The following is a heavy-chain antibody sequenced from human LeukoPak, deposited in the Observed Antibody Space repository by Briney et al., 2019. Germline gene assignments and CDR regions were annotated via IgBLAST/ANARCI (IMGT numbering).Heavy chain of an antibody. V-gene: IGHV1-58*01. D-gene: IGHD3-10*01. CDR2: IVVGSGNT. Sequence: GTSVKVSCKASGFTFTSSAVQWVRQARGHRLEWIGWIVVGSGNTNYAQKFQERVTITRDMSTSTAYMELSSLRSEDTAVYYCAASYGSGTYVDYWGQGTLVTVSS. J-gene: IGHJ4*02. CDR3: AASYGSGTYVDY. CDR1: GFTFTSSA.